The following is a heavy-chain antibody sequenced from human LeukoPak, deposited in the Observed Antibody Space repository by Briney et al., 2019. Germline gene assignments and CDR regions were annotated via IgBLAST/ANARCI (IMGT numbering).Heavy chain of an antibody. Sequence: PGGSLRLSCAASGFTFSSYAMSWVRQTPGKGLEWVSSISGSGGRTYYADSVKGRFTISRDNSKNTLYLQMNSLRAEDTAVYHCASEVPYYYDSSGYDYWGQGTLVTVSS. J-gene: IGHJ4*02. D-gene: IGHD3-22*01. CDR3: ASEVPYYYDSSGYDY. V-gene: IGHV3-23*01. CDR1: GFTFSSYA. CDR2: ISGSGGRT.